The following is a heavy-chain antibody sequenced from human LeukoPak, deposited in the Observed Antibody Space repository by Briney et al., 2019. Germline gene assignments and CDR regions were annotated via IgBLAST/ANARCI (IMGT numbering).Heavy chain of an antibody. D-gene: IGHD4-17*01. Sequence: TSETLSLTCTVSDYYISSGYYWGWIRQPPGKGLEWVSAISGSGGSTYYADSVKGRFTISRDNSKNTLYLQMNSLRAEDTAVYYCANLQTDYGDYGPVIAAFDIWGQGTMVTVSS. CDR3: ANLQTDYGDYGPVIAAFDI. CDR1: DYYISSGYY. V-gene: IGHV3-23*01. CDR2: ISGSGGST. J-gene: IGHJ3*02.